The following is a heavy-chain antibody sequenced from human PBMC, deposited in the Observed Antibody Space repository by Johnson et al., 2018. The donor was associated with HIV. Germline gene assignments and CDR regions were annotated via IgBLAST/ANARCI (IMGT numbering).Heavy chain of an antibody. D-gene: IGHD5-18*01. CDR2: IKSKTDGGTT. CDR1: GFTFSRYG. V-gene: IGHV3-15*01. Sequence: VQLVESGGGVVQPGRSLRLSCAASGFTFSRYGMHWVRQAPGKGLEWIGRIKSKTDGGTTDYAAPVKGRFSISRDDSKNTLYLQMNSLRTEDTALYYCAKSRGGYSYGYDAFDIWGQGTMVTVSS. CDR3: AKSRGGYSYGYDAFDI. J-gene: IGHJ3*02.